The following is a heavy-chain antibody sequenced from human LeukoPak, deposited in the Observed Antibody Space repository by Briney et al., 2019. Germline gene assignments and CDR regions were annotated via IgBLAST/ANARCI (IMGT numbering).Heavy chain of an antibody. CDR1: GFTVSSSY. CDR3: ARLKITWDYGDYYYYYYMDV. V-gene: IGHV3-53*01. D-gene: IGHD7-27*01. CDR2: IYSGGST. J-gene: IGHJ6*03. Sequence: GGSLRLSCAASGFTVSSSYMRWVRQAPGKGLEWVSVIYSGGSTYYADSVKGRFTISRDNSKNTLYLQMNSLRAEDTAVYSSARLKITWDYGDYYYYYYMDVWGKGTTVTVSS.